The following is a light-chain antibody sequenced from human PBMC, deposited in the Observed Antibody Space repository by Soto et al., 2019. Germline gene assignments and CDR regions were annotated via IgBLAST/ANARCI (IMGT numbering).Light chain of an antibody. CDR2: EVS. CDR1: SSDVGGYNY. Sequence: QSALTQPPSASGSPGQSVTISCTGTSSDVGGYNYVSWYQQHPGKAPKLMIYEVSKRPSGVPDRFSGSKSGTSASLAISGLQSEDEADYYCAAWEDSLNGYVFGTGTKLTVL. J-gene: IGLJ1*01. V-gene: IGLV2-8*01. CDR3: AAWEDSLNGYV.